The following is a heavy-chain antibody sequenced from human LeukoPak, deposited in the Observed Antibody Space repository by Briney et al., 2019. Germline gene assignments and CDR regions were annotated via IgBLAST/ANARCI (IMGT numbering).Heavy chain of an antibody. V-gene: IGHV1-8*03. CDR2: MNTNSGNT. CDR1: GYTFTSYD. Sequence: ASVKVSCKASGYTFTSYDINWVRQATGHGLEWRGWMNTNSGNTGYAQKFQGRVTINRNTSISTAYMELSSLRSEDTAVYYCARGNYDFWSGYYYYYYMDVWGKGTTVAVSS. CDR3: ARGNYDFWSGYYYYYYMDV. D-gene: IGHD3-3*01. J-gene: IGHJ6*03.